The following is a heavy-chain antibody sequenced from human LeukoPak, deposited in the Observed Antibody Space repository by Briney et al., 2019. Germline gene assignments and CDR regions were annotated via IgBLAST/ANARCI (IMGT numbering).Heavy chain of an antibody. CDR3: ARHHAEILVPND. CDR1: GGAIISRSHY. V-gene: IGHV4-39*01. Sequence: SETLSLTCTVSGGAIISRSHYWGWLRQPPGKGLEWIGSVYYSGNTYYNPSLKRRATISIDTPTSKNQFSLTLTSVTAADTAVYYCARHHAEILVPNDWGQGTLVTVSS. CDR2: VYYSGNT. J-gene: IGHJ4*02. D-gene: IGHD1-1*01.